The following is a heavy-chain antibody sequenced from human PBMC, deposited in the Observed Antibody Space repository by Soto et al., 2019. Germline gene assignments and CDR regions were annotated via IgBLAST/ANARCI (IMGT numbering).Heavy chain of an antibody. CDR2: IIPIFGTA. J-gene: IGHJ6*02. CDR3: ARLRLVDDILTGLAYYYGMDV. D-gene: IGHD3-9*01. V-gene: IGHV1-69*13. Sequence: ASVKVSFKASGGTFSSYAISWVRQAPGQGLEWMGGIIPIFGTANYAQKFQGRVTITADESTSTAYMELSSLRSEDTAVYYCARLRLVDDILTGLAYYYGMDVWGQGTTVTVSS. CDR1: GGTFSSYA.